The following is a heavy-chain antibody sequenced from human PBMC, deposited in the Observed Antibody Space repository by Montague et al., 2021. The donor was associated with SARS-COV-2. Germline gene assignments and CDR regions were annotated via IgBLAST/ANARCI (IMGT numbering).Heavy chain of an antibody. CDR3: ARDGSLRFDILIGPRHYYYGMDV. J-gene: IGHJ6*02. Sequence: SETLSLTCVVSGDSISTDNWWTWVRLPPGKGLEWDGEIYHTGSTKYKPSLKSRVSMSVDKSWNQFSLKLSSVTAADTAVYYCARDGSLRFDILIGPRHYYYGMDVWGQGTPVTVSS. V-gene: IGHV4-4*02. D-gene: IGHD3-9*01. CDR2: IYHTGST. CDR1: GDSISTDNW.